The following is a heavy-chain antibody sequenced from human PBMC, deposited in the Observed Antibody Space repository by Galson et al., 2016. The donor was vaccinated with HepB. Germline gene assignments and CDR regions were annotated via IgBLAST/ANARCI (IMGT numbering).Heavy chain of an antibody. V-gene: IGHV4-4*02. J-gene: IGHJ5*02. CDR1: GASISDSNW. D-gene: IGHD2-2*01. CDR2: TYHTGTS. CDR3: ARAAIIPGARMVFDP. Sequence: SETLSLTCAVSGASISDSNWWTWVRQVPGKGLEWIGETYHTGTSNNNPFLSSRFTLSVDKSRSQFSLNLTSVTAADTAVYYCARAAIIPGARMVFDPWGQGTLVTVSS.